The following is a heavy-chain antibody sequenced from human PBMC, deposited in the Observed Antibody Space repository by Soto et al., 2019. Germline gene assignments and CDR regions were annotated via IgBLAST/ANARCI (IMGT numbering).Heavy chain of an antibody. CDR1: GFTFSSYS. D-gene: IGHD3-9*01. CDR3: ARDRLRYSDSLPEFDP. Sequence: GGSLRLSCAASGFTFSSYSMNWVRQAPGKGLEWVSSISSSSSYIYYADSVKGRFTISRDNAKNSLYLQMNSLRAEDTAVYYCARDRLRYSDSLPEFDPWGQGTLVTVSS. CDR2: ISSSSSYI. V-gene: IGHV3-21*01. J-gene: IGHJ5*02.